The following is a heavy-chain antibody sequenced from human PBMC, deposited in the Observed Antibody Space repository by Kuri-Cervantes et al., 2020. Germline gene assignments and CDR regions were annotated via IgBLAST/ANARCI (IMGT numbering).Heavy chain of an antibody. V-gene: IGHV4-39*01. J-gene: IGHJ4*02. CDR3: ARHETTYYDFWSGYFY. Sequence: SETLSLTCTVSGGSISSSSNYWVWIRQPPGKGLEGIGSIYYSGSTYYNPSLKSRVTITVDTSKNQFSLKLSSVTAADTAVYYCARHETTYYDFWSGYFYWGQGTLVTVSS. CDR1: GGSISSSSNY. CDR2: IYYSGST. D-gene: IGHD3-3*01.